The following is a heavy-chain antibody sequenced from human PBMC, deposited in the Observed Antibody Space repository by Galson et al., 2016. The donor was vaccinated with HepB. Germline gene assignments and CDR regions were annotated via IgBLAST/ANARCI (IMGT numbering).Heavy chain of an antibody. D-gene: IGHD6-25*01. V-gene: IGHV3-15*01. J-gene: IGHJ5*02. CDR1: GFTFSHAW. Sequence: SLRLSCAASGFTFSHAWLGWVRQAPGKGPEWVGRIKSETDGGTSDYAAPVKGRFTISRDDSKNTLNLQMNSLQTKDTAVYYCTTEPPGGYGIDPWGQGTLVTVSS. CDR3: TTEPPGGYGIDP. CDR2: IKSETDGGTS.